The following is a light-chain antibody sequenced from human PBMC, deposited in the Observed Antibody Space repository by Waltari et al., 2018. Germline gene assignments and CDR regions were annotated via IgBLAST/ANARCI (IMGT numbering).Light chain of an antibody. CDR1: SSNIGHNI. CDR2: SNN. J-gene: IGLJ2*01. CDR3: AAWDDSMFGRL. V-gene: IGLV1-44*01. Sequence: QPVLTQPPSASGTPGQRVTISCSGSSSNIGHNIVNWYQQFPGTAPKLLINSNNQRPSGVPDRFSGSKSGTSASLAISGLQSEDEADYYCAAWDDSMFGRLFGGGTRLTVL.